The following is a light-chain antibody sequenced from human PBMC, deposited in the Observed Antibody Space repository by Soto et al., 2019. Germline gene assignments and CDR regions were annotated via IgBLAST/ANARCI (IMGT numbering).Light chain of an antibody. CDR2: DVS. CDR3: TSYTSSSTPYV. J-gene: IGLJ1*01. V-gene: IGLV2-14*01. Sequence: QSVLTQPASVSGSPGQSITISCAGTSSDVGGYTYVSWYQKHPGKAPKLMIYDVSNRPSGVSNRFSGSKSGNTASLTIFGFQAEDEADYYCTSYTSSSTPYVFGGGTKVTVL. CDR1: SSDVGGYTY.